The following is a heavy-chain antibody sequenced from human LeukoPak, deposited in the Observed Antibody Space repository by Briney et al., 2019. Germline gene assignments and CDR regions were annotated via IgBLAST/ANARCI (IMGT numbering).Heavy chain of an antibody. D-gene: IGHD1-26*01. J-gene: IGHJ4*02. CDR3: ARGGGVGATLSGY. V-gene: IGHV1-18*01. CDR2: ISAYNGNT. Sequence: ASVKVSCKASGYSFTSYGINWVRQAPGQGLEWMAWISAYNGNTNYAQQFQDRVAVTTDTSTSTAYVELRRLRSDDTAVYYCARGGGVGATLSGYWGQGTLVTVSS. CDR1: GYSFTSYG.